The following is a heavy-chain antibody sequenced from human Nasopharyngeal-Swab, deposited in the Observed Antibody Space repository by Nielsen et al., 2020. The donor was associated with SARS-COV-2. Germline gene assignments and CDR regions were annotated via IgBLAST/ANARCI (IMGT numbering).Heavy chain of an antibody. Sequence: GESLKISCAASGFTLSSYAMHWVRQAPGKGLEWVAVISHDETNKDYADSVKGRFSVSRDNSKNTVYSQMSSLRSEDTAIYYCVRDSRKYCRNIDCYMGNWFDPWGQGTLVTVSS. CDR2: ISHDETNK. CDR1: GFTLSSYA. V-gene: IGHV3-30-3*01. CDR3: VRDSRKYCRNIDCYMGNWFDP. D-gene: IGHD2-21*02. J-gene: IGHJ5*02.